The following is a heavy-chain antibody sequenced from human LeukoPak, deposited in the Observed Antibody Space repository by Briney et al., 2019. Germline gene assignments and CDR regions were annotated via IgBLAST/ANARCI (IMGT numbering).Heavy chain of an antibody. D-gene: IGHD3-10*01. CDR1: GFTFSSYG. Sequence: GGSLRLSCAASGFTFSSYGIHWVRQAPGKGLEWVAVIWYDGSEKYYADSVKGRFTISRDNSKNTLHLQMNSLRAEDTAVYHCAREQYYGSGSKAKNFDYWGQGTLVTVSS. V-gene: IGHV3-33*01. CDR3: AREQYYGSGSKAKNFDY. CDR2: IWYDGSEK. J-gene: IGHJ4*02.